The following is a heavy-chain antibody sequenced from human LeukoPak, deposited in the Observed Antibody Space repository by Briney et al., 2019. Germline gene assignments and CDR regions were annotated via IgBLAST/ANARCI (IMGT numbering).Heavy chain of an antibody. CDR3: AKGAGTDRT. CDR1: EFMFSTYG. Sequence: GGSLRLSCADSEFMFSTYGMSWVRQAPGKGLEWVSGINGGGGSTYYADSVRGRFTISRDNSKNTLYLQMNSLRAEDTAVYYCAKGAGTDRTWGQGTLVTVSS. V-gene: IGHV3-23*01. CDR2: INGGGGST. J-gene: IGHJ5*02.